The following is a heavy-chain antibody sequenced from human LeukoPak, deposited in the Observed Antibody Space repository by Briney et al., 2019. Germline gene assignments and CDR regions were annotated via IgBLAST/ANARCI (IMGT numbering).Heavy chain of an antibody. CDR2: IKQDGSEK. Sequence: GGSLRLSSAASGVMFPSYWMTWVRQAPGKGLERVANIKQDGSEKYYVDSVKGRFTISRDNAKNSVYLQMNSLRAEDTAVYYCAKDQIWIVVGSFDYWGQGTLVTVSS. J-gene: IGHJ4*02. CDR3: AKDQIWIVVGSFDY. CDR1: GVMFPSYW. V-gene: IGHV3-7*01. D-gene: IGHD3-22*01.